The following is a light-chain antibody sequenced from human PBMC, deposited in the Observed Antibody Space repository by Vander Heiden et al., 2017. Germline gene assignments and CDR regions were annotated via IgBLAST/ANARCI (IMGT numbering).Light chain of an antibody. CDR3: QSYHNSNQGV. V-gene: IGLV6-57*01. Sequence: NFMLTQPHSVSESPGKTVTISCTRSSGSIASNYVQWYQQRPGSSPTTVIYEDNQRPSGVPDRFSGSIDSSSNSASLTISGLKTEDEADYYCQSYHNSNQGVFGGGTKLTVL. CDR2: EDN. CDR1: SGSIASNY. J-gene: IGLJ3*02.